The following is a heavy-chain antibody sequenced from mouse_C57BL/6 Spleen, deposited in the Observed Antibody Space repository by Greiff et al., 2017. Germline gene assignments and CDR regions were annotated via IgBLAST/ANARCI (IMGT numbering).Heavy chain of an antibody. Sequence: QVQLQQPGAELVKPGASVKLSCKASGYTFTSYWMHWVKQRPGRGLEWIGRIDPNSGGTKYNEKFKSKATLTVDKSSSTAYMQLRSLTSEVSAVXRGGRNYHATGEMDYWGQGTSVTVSS. V-gene: IGHV1-72*01. J-gene: IGHJ4*01. D-gene: IGHD3-2*02. CDR3: GRNYHATGEMDY. CDR2: IDPNSGGT. CDR1: GYTFTSYW.